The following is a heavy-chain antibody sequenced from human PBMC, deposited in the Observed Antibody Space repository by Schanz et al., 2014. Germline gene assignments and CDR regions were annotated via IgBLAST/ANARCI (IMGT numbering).Heavy chain of an antibody. CDR3: ARVSMEFERGKSYYYYMDV. V-gene: IGHV1-46*01. J-gene: IGHJ6*03. CDR2: INPIGGST. CDR1: GYTFTNFF. Sequence: QVLQVQSGSELKKPGTSVKVSCKASGYTFTNFFLHWVRQAPGQGLEWMGIINPIGGSTTYAQKFRGAVTLTTDTSTDTAYLELNSLTSEDTAVYYCARVSMEFERGKSYYYYMDVWGRGTTVTVSS. D-gene: IGHD3-10*01.